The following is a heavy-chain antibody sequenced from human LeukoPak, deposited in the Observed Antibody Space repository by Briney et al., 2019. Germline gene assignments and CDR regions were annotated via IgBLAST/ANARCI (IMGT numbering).Heavy chain of an antibody. D-gene: IGHD3-22*01. J-gene: IGHJ4*02. CDR2: ISAYNGNT. Sequence: ASVKVSCKASGYTFTSYGISWVRQAPGQGLEWMGWISAYNGNTNYAQKLQGRVTMTTDTSTSTTYTELRSLRSDDTAVYYCARDRYYDIPLDYWGQGTLVTVSS. CDR3: ARDRYYDIPLDY. V-gene: IGHV1-18*01. CDR1: GYTFTSYG.